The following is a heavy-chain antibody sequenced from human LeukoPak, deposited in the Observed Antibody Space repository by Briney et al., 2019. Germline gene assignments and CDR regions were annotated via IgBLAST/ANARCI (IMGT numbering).Heavy chain of an antibody. Sequence: SETLSLTCSVSGGSISGSGLYWSWFRQFPTKGLEYIGYIYYSGSTDYNPSLKSRVTISVDTSKNQFSLKLASVSAADTAVYYCARESLGVETTPEWDPGTLVTVSS. D-gene: IGHD3-3*01. CDR3: ARESLGVETTPE. V-gene: IGHV4-31*03. J-gene: IGHJ4*02. CDR1: GGSISGSGLY. CDR2: IYYSGST.